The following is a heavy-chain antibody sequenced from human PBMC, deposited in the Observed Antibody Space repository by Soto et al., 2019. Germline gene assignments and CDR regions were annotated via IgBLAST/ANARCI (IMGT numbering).Heavy chain of an antibody. D-gene: IGHD2-15*01. CDR3: ARELGYCSGGSCYMDGAFDF. CDR2: ISGSGDST. CDR1: GSTFSIYA. J-gene: IGHJ3*01. V-gene: IGHV3-23*01. Sequence: GGSLRLSCAASGSTFSIYAMSWVCQAQGKGLEWVSVISGSGDSTYYADSVKGRFTISRDNSKNTLYVQMNSLRAEDTAVYYCARELGYCSGGSCYMDGAFDFWGQGTMVTVSS.